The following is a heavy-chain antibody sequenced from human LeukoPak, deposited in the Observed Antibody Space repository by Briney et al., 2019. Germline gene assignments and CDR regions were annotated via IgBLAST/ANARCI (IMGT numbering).Heavy chain of an antibody. V-gene: IGHV4-39*07. CDR3: ARMMGDYYDLHEY. J-gene: IGHJ4*02. CDR1: GGSISSSSHY. CDR2: IYYSGST. Sequence: TSETLSLTCTVSGGSISSSSHYWGWIRQPPGMGLEWIGNIYYSGSTHYNPSLRSRVTISVDTSKNRFFLKLSSVTAADTAVYYCARMMGDYYDLHEYWGQGTLVTVSS. D-gene: IGHD2-21*02.